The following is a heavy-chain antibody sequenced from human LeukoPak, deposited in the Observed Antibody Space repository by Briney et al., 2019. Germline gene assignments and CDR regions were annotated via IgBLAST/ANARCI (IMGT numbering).Heavy chain of an antibody. Sequence: GGSLRLSCAASGFTFSSYAMSWVRQAPGKGLEWVSAISGSGGSTYYADSVKGRFTISRDNSKNTLYLQMNSLRAEDTAVYYCVRGILTDRGYFDYWGQGTLVTVSS. CDR1: GFTFSSYA. V-gene: IGHV3-23*01. D-gene: IGHD3-9*01. J-gene: IGHJ4*02. CDR2: ISGSGGST. CDR3: VRGILTDRGYFDY.